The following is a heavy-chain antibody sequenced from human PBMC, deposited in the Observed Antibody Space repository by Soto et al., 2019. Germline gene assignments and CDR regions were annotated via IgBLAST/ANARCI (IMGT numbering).Heavy chain of an antibody. CDR2: IIPSFGTA. Sequence: VQLVQSGAEVKKPGSSVKVSCKASGGTFSSYAISWVRQAPGQGLEWLGGIIPSFGTANYAQKFQGRVTITADESTSTAYMELSSLRSEDTAVYYCARVGGYYDSSGYYGGSFDYWGHGTLVTVSS. J-gene: IGHJ4*01. CDR1: GGTFSSYA. D-gene: IGHD3-22*01. V-gene: IGHV1-69*12. CDR3: ARVGGYYDSSGYYGGSFDY.